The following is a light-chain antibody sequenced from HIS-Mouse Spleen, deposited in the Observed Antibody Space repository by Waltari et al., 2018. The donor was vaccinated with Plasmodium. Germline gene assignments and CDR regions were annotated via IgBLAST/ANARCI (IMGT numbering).Light chain of an antibody. CDR2: DVS. V-gene: IGLV2-11*01. CDR3: CSYAGSYTWV. CDR1: SIHVGGYNY. J-gene: IGLJ3*02. Sequence: QSALTQPRSVSGSPGQSVTISCPGTSIHVGGYNYVHWYQPHPGKAPKLMIYDVSKRPSGVPDRFSGSKSGNTASLTISGLQAEDEADYYCCSYAGSYTWVFGGGTKLTVL.